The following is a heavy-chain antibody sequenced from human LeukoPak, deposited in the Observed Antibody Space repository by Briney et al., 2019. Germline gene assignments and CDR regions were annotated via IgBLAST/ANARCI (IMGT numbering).Heavy chain of an antibody. CDR2: ISAYNGNT. CDR1: GYTFTSYG. J-gene: IGHJ5*02. CDR3: ARDKLLWFGELLSHWFDP. Sequence: ASVKVSCKASGYTFTSYGISWVRQAPGQGHEWMGWISAYNGNTNYAQKLQGRVTMTTDTSTSTAYMELRSLRSDDTAVYYCARDKLLWFGELLSHWFDPWGQGTLVTVSS. D-gene: IGHD3-10*01. V-gene: IGHV1-18*01.